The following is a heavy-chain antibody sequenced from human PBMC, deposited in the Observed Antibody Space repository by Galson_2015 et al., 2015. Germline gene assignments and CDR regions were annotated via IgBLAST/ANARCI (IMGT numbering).Heavy chain of an antibody. CDR3: ARDAGFGYCSGGSCSGAFDI. CDR2: ISYDGSNK. Sequence: SLRLSCAASGFTFSSYAMHWVRQAPGKGLEWVAVISYDGSNKYYADSVKGRFTISRDNSKNTLYLQMNSLRAEDTAVYYCARDAGFGYCSGGSCSGAFDIWGPGTMVTVSS. D-gene: IGHD2-15*01. CDR1: GFTFSSYA. J-gene: IGHJ3*02. V-gene: IGHV3-30-3*01.